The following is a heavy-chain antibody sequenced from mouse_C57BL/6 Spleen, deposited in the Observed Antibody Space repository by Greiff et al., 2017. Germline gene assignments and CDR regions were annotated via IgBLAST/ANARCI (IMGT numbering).Heavy chain of an antibody. D-gene: IGHD4-1*01. Sequence: VQLQQSGPVLVKPGASVKMSCKASGYTFTDYYMNWVKQSHGKSLEWIGVINPYNGGTSYNQKFTGKATLTVDKSSSTAYMELNSLTSEDSAVYYCARPGTGSWFAYWGQGTLVTVSA. CDR3: ARPGTGSWFAY. CDR1: GYTFTDYY. V-gene: IGHV1-19*01. J-gene: IGHJ3*01. CDR2: INPYNGGT.